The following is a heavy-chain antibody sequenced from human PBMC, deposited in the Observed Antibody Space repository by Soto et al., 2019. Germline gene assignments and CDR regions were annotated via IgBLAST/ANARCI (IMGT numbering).Heavy chain of an antibody. CDR3: ARDWSEGRFLLDV. J-gene: IGHJ6*02. CDR1: GGSISSSNW. V-gene: IGHV4-4*02. D-gene: IGHD2-21*01. Sequence: QVQLQESGPGLVKPSGTLSLTCAVSGGSISSSNWWSWVRQPPGKGLEWIGEIYHSGSTNYNPSLKSRVTLSVDKSKNQFSLKRSSVTAADTAVYYCARDWSEGRFLLDVWGQGTTVTVSS. CDR2: IYHSGST.